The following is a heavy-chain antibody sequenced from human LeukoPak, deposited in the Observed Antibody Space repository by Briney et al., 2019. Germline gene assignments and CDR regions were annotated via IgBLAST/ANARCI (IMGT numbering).Heavy chain of an antibody. V-gene: IGHV1-3*03. CDR3: ARGIWEQWLEHYFDY. J-gene: IGHJ4*02. CDR1: GGTFSSYA. D-gene: IGHD6-19*01. CDR2: INAGNGNT. Sequence: ASVKVSCKASGGTFSSYAMHWVRQAPGQRLEWMGWINAGNGNTKYSQEFQGRVTITRDTSASTAYMELSSLRSEDMAVYYCARGIWEQWLEHYFDYWGQGTLVTVSS.